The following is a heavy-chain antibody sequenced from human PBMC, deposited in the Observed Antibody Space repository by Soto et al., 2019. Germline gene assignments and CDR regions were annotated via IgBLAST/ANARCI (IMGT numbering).Heavy chain of an antibody. CDR1: GGTFSSYA. J-gene: IGHJ5*02. CDR2: IIPIFGTA. D-gene: IGHD3-10*01. Sequence: GASVKVSCKASGGTFSSYAISWVRQAPGQGLEWMGGIIPIFGTANYAQKFQGRVTITTDTSTSTAYMELRSLRSDDTAVYYCARDSRGGMGWFDPWGQGTLVTVSS. V-gene: IGHV1-69*05. CDR3: ARDSRGGMGWFDP.